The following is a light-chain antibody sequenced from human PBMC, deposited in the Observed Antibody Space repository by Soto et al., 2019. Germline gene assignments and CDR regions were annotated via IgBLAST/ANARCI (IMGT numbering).Light chain of an antibody. CDR2: DDS. CDR3: QVWDSDNNPFYV. CDR1: NIESKS. J-gene: IGLJ1*01. Sequence: SYELTQPPSVSVAPGQTARISCGGNNIESKSVNWYQQKPGQAPVLVVYDDSDRPSGIPERFSGSNSGNTATLIISTAEAGDEADYYCQVWDSDNNPFYVFGAGTKVPS. V-gene: IGLV3-21*02.